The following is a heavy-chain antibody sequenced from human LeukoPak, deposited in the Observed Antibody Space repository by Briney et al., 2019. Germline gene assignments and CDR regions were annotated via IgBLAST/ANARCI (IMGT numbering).Heavy chain of an antibody. CDR3: AKDIHDFWSGYTYYYYYYGMDV. V-gene: IGHV3-23*01. CDR1: GFTFSNYW. J-gene: IGHJ6*02. D-gene: IGHD3-3*01. Sequence: GGSLRLSCAASGFTFSNYWMIWFRQAPGKGLEWVSAISGSGGSTYYADSVKGRFTISRDNSKNTLYLQMNSLRAEDTAVYYCAKDIHDFWSGYTYYYYYYGMDVWGQGTTVTVSS. CDR2: ISGSGGST.